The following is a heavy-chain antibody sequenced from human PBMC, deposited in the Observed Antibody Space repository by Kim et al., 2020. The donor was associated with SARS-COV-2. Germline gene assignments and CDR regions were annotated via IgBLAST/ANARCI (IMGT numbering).Heavy chain of an antibody. D-gene: IGHD1-1*01. Sequence: ASVKVSCKASGYTFISYALHWVRQAPGQRLEWMGWISAGNDNTKFSQKFQGRVTISRDTSASTVYMEVSSLRSEDTAVYYCARGGNWNDAFDYWGQGTLVTVSS. J-gene: IGHJ4*02. CDR1: GYTFISYA. CDR2: ISAGNDNT. CDR3: ARGGNWNDAFDY. V-gene: IGHV1-3*01.